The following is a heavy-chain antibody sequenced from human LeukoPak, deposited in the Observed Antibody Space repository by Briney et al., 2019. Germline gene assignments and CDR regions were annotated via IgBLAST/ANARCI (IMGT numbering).Heavy chain of an antibody. D-gene: IGHD3/OR15-3a*01. CDR2: FYCDGSFK. CDR1: GFTFGSYT. V-gene: IGHV3-33*01. CDR3: ARDLKVKDWSTWFDR. Sequence: PGGSLRLSCAASGFTFGSYTMHWVRQAPGKGLEWVAVFYCDGSFKYYADSVKGRFTISRDISENTLHLQMNSLRAEDTAVYYCARDLKVKDWSTWFDRWGQGTLVTVSS. J-gene: IGHJ5*02.